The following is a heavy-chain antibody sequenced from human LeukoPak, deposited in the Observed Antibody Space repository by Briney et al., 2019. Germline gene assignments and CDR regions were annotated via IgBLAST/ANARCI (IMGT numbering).Heavy chain of an antibody. CDR2: INPSGGST. D-gene: IGHD3-10*01. CDR1: GYTFTSYY. Sequence: ASVKVSCKASGYTFTSYYMHWVRQAPGQGLEWMGIINPSGGSTSYAQKFQGRVTMTRDTSTSTVYMELSSLRSEDTAVYYCARARRPYGSGSYYSSHWGQGTLVTVSS. V-gene: IGHV1-46*01. CDR3: ARARRPYGSGSYYSSH. J-gene: IGHJ4*02.